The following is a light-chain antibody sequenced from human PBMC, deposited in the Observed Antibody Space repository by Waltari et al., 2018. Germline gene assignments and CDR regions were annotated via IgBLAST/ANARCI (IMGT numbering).Light chain of an antibody. V-gene: IGLV2-23*01. J-gene: IGLJ2*01. Sequence: QSALTRPASVSGSPGQSITISCTGTSSDLGGYNFVSWYQQHPGKAPKVLIYEGTKRPSGISNRFSGSKSGNTASLTISGLQAEDEADYYCCSYAGRITFVVFGGGTKLTVL. CDR2: EGT. CDR1: SSDLGGYNF. CDR3: CSYAGRITFVV.